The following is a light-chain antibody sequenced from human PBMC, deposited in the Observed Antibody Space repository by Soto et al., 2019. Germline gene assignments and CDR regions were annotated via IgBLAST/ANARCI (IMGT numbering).Light chain of an antibody. CDR3: QQFNAWPLT. CDR1: QSVSSN. CDR2: GAS. J-gene: IGKJ4*01. V-gene: IGKV3-15*01. Sequence: EIVMTQSPATLSVSPGERATLSCRASQSVSSNLAWYQQTPGQAPRLLMYGASPRATGIPARFSGSGSGTEFTLTISSLQSEDFAVYYCQQFNAWPLTFGGGTKVETK.